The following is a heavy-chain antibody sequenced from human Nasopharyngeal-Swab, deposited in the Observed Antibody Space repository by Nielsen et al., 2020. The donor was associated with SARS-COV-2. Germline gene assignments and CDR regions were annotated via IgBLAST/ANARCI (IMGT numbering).Heavy chain of an antibody. CDR2: ISSSSSYI. D-gene: IGHD3-22*01. V-gene: IGHV3-21*01. CDR1: GFTFSSDS. J-gene: IGHJ3*02. CDR3: ARDRGDSSGYVGYDAFDI. Sequence: GESLKISCAASGFTFSSDSMNWVRQAPGKGLEWVSSISSSSSYIYYADSVKGRFTISRDNAKNSLYLQMNSLRAEDTAVYYCARDRGDSSGYVGYDAFDIWGQGTMVTVSS.